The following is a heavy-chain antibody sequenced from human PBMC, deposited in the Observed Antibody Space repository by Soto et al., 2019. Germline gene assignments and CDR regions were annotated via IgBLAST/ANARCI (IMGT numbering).Heavy chain of an antibody. J-gene: IGHJ5*02. CDR2: IIPIFGTA. CDR1: GGAFSIYA. V-gene: IGHV1-69*13. Sequence: GASVKVTCTDSGGAFSIYAISWVRQAPGQGLEWMGGIIPIFGTANYAQKFQGRVTITADESTSTAYMELSSLRSEDTAVYYCAMWFDPWGQGTLVTVSS. CDR3: AMWFDP.